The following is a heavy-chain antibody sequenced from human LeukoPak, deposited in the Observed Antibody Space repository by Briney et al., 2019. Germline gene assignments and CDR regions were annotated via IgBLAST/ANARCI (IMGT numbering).Heavy chain of an antibody. D-gene: IGHD3/OR15-3a*01. CDR1: GYTFTSYG. CDR3: ARDQGLYYFDY. CDR2: IIPIFGTA. J-gene: IGHJ4*02. V-gene: IGHV1-69*05. Sequence: GASVKVSCKASGYTFTSYGISWVRQAPGQGLEWMGGIIPIFGTANYAQKFQGRVTITTDESTSTAYMELSSLRSEDTAVYYCARDQGLYYFDYWGQGTLVTVSS.